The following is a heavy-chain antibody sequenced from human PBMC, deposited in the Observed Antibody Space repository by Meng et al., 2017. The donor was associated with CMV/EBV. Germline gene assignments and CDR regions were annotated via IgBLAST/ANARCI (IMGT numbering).Heavy chain of an antibody. CDR3: ARLGYSSSWYQFDY. CDR1: GGSFSGYY. Sequence: GSLRLSCAVYGGSFSGYYWSWIRQPPGKGLEWIGEINHSGSTNYNPSLKSRVTISVDTSKNQFSLKLSSVTAADTAVYYCARLGYSSSWYQFDYWGQGTLVTVSS. V-gene: IGHV4-34*01. J-gene: IGHJ4*02. D-gene: IGHD6-13*01. CDR2: INHSGST.